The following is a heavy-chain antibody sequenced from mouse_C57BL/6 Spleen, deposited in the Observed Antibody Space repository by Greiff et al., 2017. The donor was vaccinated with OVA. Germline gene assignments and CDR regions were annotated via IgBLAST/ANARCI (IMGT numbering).Heavy chain of an antibody. V-gene: IGHV5-15*04. D-gene: IGHD4-1*01. CDR1: GFTFSDYG. CDR3: ARVATNWDYFDY. J-gene: IGHJ2*01. CDR2: ISNLAYSI. Sequence: EVKLVESGGGLVQPGGSLKLSCAASGFTFSDYGMAWVRQAPRKGPEWVAFISNLAYSIYYADTVTGRFTISRENAKNTLYLEMSSLRSEDTAMYYCARVATNWDYFDYWGQGTTLTVSS.